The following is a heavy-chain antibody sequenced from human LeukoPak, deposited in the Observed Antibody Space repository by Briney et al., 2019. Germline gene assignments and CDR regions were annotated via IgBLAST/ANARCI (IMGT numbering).Heavy chain of an antibody. CDR1: GFTFTSSA. CDR3: ARACSGSSCYHNWFDP. CDR2: IVVGSGNT. Sequence: SVKVSCKASGFTFTSSAVQWARQARGQRLEWIGWIVVGSGNTNYAQKFQERVTITRDMSTSTAYMELSSLRSEDTAVYYCARACSGSSCYHNWFDPWGQGTLVTVSS. D-gene: IGHD2-15*01. J-gene: IGHJ5*02. V-gene: IGHV1-58*01.